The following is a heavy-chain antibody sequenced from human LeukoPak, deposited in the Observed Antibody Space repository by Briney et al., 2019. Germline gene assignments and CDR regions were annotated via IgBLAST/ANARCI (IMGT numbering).Heavy chain of an antibody. CDR1: GFTFNKYG. V-gene: IGHV3-21*01. D-gene: IGHD2-21*02. Sequence: GGSLRLSCVGSGFTFNKYGMNWVRQAPGKGLDWVSSISSSSSYIYYADSVKGRFTISRDNAKNSLYLQMNSLRAEDTAVYYCARNGAPVVTAITPYYYYMDVWGKGTTVTVSS. J-gene: IGHJ6*03. CDR2: ISSSSSYI. CDR3: ARNGAPVVTAITPYYYYMDV.